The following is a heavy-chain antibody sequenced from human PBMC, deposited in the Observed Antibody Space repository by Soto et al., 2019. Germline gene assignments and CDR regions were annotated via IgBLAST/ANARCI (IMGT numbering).Heavy chain of an antibody. CDR1: GGSISSTNW. J-gene: IGHJ4*02. CDR2: IYHSGST. D-gene: IGHD6-19*01. V-gene: IGHV4-4*02. CDR3: ARVWDFSSAWVDY. Sequence: QVQLQASGPGLVKPSGTLSLTCAVSGGSISSTNWWSWVRQPPGKGLEWIGEIYHSGSTNYNPSLESRFTISVDKSKNQFSLKLSSATAADTALYYCARVWDFSSAWVDYWGQGTRVTVPS.